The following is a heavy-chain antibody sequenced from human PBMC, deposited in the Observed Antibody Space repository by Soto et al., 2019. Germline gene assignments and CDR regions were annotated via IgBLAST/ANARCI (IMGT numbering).Heavy chain of an antibody. D-gene: IGHD3-3*01. CDR2: ISAYNGNT. Sequence: GASVKVSCKASGYTFTSYGISWVRQAPGQGLEWMGWISAYNGNTNYAQKLQGRVTMTTDTSTSTAYMELMSLRSDDTAVYYCAREVQITIFGEFDDWGQGTLVTVSS. V-gene: IGHV1-18*04. J-gene: IGHJ4*02. CDR3: AREVQITIFGEFDD. CDR1: GYTFTSYG.